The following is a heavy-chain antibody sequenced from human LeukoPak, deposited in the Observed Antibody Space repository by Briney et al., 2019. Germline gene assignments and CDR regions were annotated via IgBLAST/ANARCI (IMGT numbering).Heavy chain of an antibody. CDR2: IYHSGST. J-gene: IGHJ4*02. V-gene: IGHV4-30-2*01. CDR1: GGSISSGGYS. CDR3: ARGPEEYCSSTSCYYDY. D-gene: IGHD2-2*01. Sequence: PSETLSLTCAVSGGSISSGGYSWSWIRQPPGKGLEWIGYIYHSGSTYYNPSLKSRVTISVDRSKNQFSLKLSSVTAADTAVYYCARGPEEYCSSTSCYYDYWGQGTLVTVSS.